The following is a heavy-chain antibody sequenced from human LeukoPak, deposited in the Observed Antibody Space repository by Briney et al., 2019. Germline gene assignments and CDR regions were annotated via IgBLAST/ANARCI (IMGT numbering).Heavy chain of an antibody. CDR1: GYTFTTYG. D-gene: IGHD3-22*01. Sequence: ASVKVSCKASGYTFTTYGISWVRQAPGQGLEWMGWVSAYYGTTDYAQKLQGRVTMTTDTPKSTAYMELRSLRSDDTAVYFCVREGGSSGYYYFQYWGQGTLVTVSS. J-gene: IGHJ1*01. CDR2: VSAYYGTT. V-gene: IGHV1-18*01. CDR3: VREGGSSGYYYFQY.